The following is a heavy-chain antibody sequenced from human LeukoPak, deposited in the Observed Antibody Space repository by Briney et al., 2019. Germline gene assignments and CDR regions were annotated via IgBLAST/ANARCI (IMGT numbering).Heavy chain of an antibody. D-gene: IGHD2-2*01. J-gene: IGHJ4*02. Sequence: GGSLRLSCAASGFTFSSYGMHWVRQAPGKGLEWVAVISYDGSNKYYADSVKGRFTISRDNSKNTLYLQMNSLRAEDTAVYYCAKTLYQPLLYFDYWGQGTLVTVSS. CDR2: ISYDGSNK. CDR3: AKTLYQPLLYFDY. V-gene: IGHV3-30*18. CDR1: GFTFSSYG.